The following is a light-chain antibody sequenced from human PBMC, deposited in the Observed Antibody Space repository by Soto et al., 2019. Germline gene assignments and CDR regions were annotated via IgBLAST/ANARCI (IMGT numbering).Light chain of an antibody. CDR3: QQYYTAQLT. CDR1: RRVSDSSNNENY. Sequence: DIVMTQSPDSLAVSLGERATINCKSSRRVSDSSNNENYLAWYQQRPRQPPKLLIYWASTRESGVPDRFSGSGSGTDFTLTISILQAEDVAVYYCQQYYTAQLTFGPGTKVDIK. V-gene: IGKV4-1*01. CDR2: WAS. J-gene: IGKJ3*01.